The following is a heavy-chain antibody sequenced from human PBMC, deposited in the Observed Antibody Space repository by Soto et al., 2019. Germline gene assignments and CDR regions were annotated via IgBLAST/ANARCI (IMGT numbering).Heavy chain of an antibody. V-gene: IGHV1-2*02. Sequence: QLVQSGAEVKKPGASVKVSCKTSGPTFIAYYIHWVRQAPGQGLEWMGWIDPKSGGTTYEQKFLGRVTMTRDTSINTAYMELNTLTSHDTAFYYCARISVDVPEWGQGTLITVSS. CDR2: IDPKSGGT. CDR3: ARISVDVPE. D-gene: IGHD5-12*01. J-gene: IGHJ4*02. CDR1: GPTFIAYY.